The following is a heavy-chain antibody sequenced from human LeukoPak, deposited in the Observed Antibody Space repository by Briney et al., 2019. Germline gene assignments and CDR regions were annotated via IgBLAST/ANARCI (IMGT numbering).Heavy chain of an antibody. D-gene: IGHD2-2*02. CDR3: ARVYQRDYYYYYGMDV. J-gene: IGHJ6*02. CDR2: INAGNGNT. CDR1: GYTFTSYA. Sequence: ASVKVSCKASGYTFTSYAMHWVRQAPGQRLERMGGINAGNGNTKYSQKFQGRVTITRDTSASTAYMELSSLRSEDTAVYYCARVYQRDYYYYYGMDVWGQGTTVTVSS. V-gene: IGHV1-3*01.